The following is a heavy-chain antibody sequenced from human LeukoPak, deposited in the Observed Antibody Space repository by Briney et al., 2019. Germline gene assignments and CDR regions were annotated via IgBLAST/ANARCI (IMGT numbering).Heavy chain of an antibody. D-gene: IGHD6-19*01. Sequence: SETLSLTCAVSGGSISSSNWWSWVRQPPGKGLEWIGEIYHTGSTNYNPSLKSRVTISVDKSKYQFSLKLSSVTAADTAVYYCAVAVAGYSFDYWGQGTLVTVSS. J-gene: IGHJ4*02. V-gene: IGHV4-4*02. CDR2: IYHTGST. CDR3: AVAVAGYSFDY. CDR1: GGSISSSNW.